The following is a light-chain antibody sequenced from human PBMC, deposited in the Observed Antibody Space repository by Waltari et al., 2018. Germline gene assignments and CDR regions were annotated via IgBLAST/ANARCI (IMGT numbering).Light chain of an antibody. J-gene: IGLJ2*01. CDR2: LNSDGSH. CDR3: QTWDTGIL. CDR1: SGHSSYA. Sequence: QPVLTQSPSASASLGASVKLPCTLSSGHSSYAIAWHQQQQGKAPRYLMRLNSDGSHNKGDGIPDRFSGSSSGAERYLTISNLQSEDEADYYCQTWDTGILFGGGTRLTVL. V-gene: IGLV4-69*01.